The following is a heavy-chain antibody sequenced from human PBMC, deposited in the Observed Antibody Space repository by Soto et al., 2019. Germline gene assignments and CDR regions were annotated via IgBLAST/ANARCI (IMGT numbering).Heavy chain of an antibody. Sequence: QVQLVESGGGVVQPGRSLRLSCAASGFTFSRYGMHWVRQAPGKGLEWVAVIWYDGSNKYYADSVKGRFTISRDNSKNTLYLQMNSLRAEDTAVYYCARDQYYYDSSGRPGIWGQGTLVTVSS. D-gene: IGHD3-22*01. CDR2: IWYDGSNK. CDR1: GFTFSRYG. J-gene: IGHJ4*02. V-gene: IGHV3-33*01. CDR3: ARDQYYYDSSGRPGI.